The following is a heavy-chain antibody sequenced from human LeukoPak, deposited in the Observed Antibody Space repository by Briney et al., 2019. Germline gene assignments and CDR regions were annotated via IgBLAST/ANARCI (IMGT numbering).Heavy chain of an antibody. Sequence: ASVKVSCKASGGTFSSYAISWVRQAPGQGLEWMGGIIPIFGTANYAQKFQGRVTITADESTRTAYMELSSLRSEDTAVYYCARDTRHRYCSSTSCYRGWLDPWGQGTLVAVSS. V-gene: IGHV1-69*13. J-gene: IGHJ5*02. CDR2: IIPIFGTA. CDR1: GGTFSSYA. D-gene: IGHD2-2*01. CDR3: ARDTRHRYCSSTSCYRGWLDP.